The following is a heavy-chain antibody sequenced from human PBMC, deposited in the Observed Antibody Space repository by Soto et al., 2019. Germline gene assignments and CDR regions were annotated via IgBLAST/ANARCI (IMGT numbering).Heavy chain of an antibody. CDR1: GFTVSSNY. CDR3: ARSGHYYDSSGYDY. D-gene: IGHD3-22*01. V-gene: IGHV3-53*01. J-gene: IGHJ4*02. Sequence: GGSLRLSCAASGFTVSSNYMSWVRQAPGKGLEWVSVIYSGGSTYYADSVKGRFTISRDNSKNTLYLQMNSLRAEDTAVYYCARSGHYYDSSGYDYRGQGTLVTVSS. CDR2: IYSGGST.